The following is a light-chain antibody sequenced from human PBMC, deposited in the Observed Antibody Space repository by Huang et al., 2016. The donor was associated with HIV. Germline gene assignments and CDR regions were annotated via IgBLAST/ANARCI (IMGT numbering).Light chain of an antibody. CDR3: QQSYRTPYT. CDR1: QSTSGY. Sequence: DIQMTQSPSSLSASVGDTVTIACRASQSTSGYVNWYQQKPGTAPKLLIFATSSLQSGVPSRFSGSGSGSDFTLTISSLQPDDFATYFCQQSYRTPYTFGQGTKVEI. CDR2: ATS. V-gene: IGKV1-39*01. J-gene: IGKJ2*01.